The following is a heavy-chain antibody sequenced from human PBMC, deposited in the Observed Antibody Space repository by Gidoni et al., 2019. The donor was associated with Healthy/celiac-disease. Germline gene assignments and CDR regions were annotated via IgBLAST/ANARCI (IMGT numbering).Heavy chain of an antibody. Sequence: QVQLVQPGAEVKKPGASVKVSCKASGYTSTRYYMHWVRQAPGQGLEWMGWINPNSGGTNYAQKFQGRVTMTRDTSISTAYMELSRLRSDDTAVYYCARNFVGYSGYDLGGSWGQGTLVTVSS. CDR2: INPNSGGT. J-gene: IGHJ5*02. D-gene: IGHD5-12*01. CDR3: ARNFVGYSGYDLGGS. CDR1: GYTSTRYY. V-gene: IGHV1-2*02.